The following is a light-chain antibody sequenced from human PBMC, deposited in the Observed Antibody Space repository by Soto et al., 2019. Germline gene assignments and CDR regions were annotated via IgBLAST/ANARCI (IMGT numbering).Light chain of an antibody. CDR2: GAS. V-gene: IGKV3D-20*02. CDR3: QQHHIWLT. J-gene: IGKJ4*01. CDR1: QSVSNNY. Sequence: EMVLTQSPGTLSLSQGERATLSCSSSQSVSNNYLAWYQQKPGQAPRLLIYGASNRATGIPDRFSGSGSGTDFTLTISRLEPEDSAVYYCQQHHIWLTFGGGTKVDI.